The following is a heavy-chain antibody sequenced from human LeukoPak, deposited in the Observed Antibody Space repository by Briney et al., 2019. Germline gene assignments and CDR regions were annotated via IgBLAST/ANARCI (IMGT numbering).Heavy chain of an antibody. CDR2: VIPILDIP. CDR3: ARDQMISSGCGD. CDR1: GGTFSIFG. Sequence: ASVKVSCKASGGTFSIFGVSWVRQAPGQGLEWLGRVIPILDIPNYSQKFQGRVTITADTSTSTAYLELSSLRSEDTAVYYCARDQMISSGCGDWGQGTLVTVSS. J-gene: IGHJ4*02. V-gene: IGHV1-69*04. D-gene: IGHD6-19*01.